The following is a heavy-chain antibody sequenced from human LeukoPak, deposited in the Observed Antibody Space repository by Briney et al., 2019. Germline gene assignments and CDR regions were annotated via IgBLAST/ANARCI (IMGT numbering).Heavy chain of an antibody. D-gene: IGHD3-10*01. CDR3: AREGDYYGSGSYYNRNWFDP. J-gene: IGHJ5*02. V-gene: IGHV4-4*07. CDR2: IYTSGST. CDR1: GGSISSYY. Sequence: PSETLSLTCTVSGGSISSYYWSWIRQPAGKGLEWIGRIYTSGSTNYNPSLKSRVTMPVDTSKNQFSLKLSSVTAADTAVYYCAREGDYYGSGSYYNRNWFDPWGQGTLVTVSS.